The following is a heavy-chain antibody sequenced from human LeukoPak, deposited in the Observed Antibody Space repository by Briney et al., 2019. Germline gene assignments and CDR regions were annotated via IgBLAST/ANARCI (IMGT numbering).Heavy chain of an antibody. CDR3: AKKDYYYMDV. J-gene: IGHJ6*03. CDR1: GGSITSGNW. CDR2: IHHGGTT. Sequence: SDTLSLTCAVSGGSITSGNWWTWVRQSPGKGLEWIGEIHHGGTTNYNPSLKSRVTISVDKSKNQFSLKLNSVTAADTAVYYCAKKDYYYMDVWGKGTTVTVSS. V-gene: IGHV4-4*02.